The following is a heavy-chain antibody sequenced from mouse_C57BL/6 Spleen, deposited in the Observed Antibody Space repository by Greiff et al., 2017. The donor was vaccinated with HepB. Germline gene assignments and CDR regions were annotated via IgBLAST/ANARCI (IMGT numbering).Heavy chain of an antibody. CDR3: ARSGLLRSGRYFDV. CDR2: IDPSDSET. D-gene: IGHD1-1*01. V-gene: IGHV1-52*01. Sequence: VQLQQPGAELVRPGSSVKLSCKASGYTFTSYWMHWVKQRPIQGLEWIGNIDPSDSETHYNQKFKDKATLTVDKSSSTAYMQLSSLTSEDSAVYYCARSGLLRSGRYFDVWGTGTTVTVSS. J-gene: IGHJ1*03. CDR1: GYTFTSYW.